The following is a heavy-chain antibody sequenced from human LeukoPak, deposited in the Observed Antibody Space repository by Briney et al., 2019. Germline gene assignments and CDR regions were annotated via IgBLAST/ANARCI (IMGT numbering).Heavy chain of an antibody. CDR1: GYTFTSYY. J-gene: IGHJ5*02. D-gene: IGHD6-13*01. Sequence: ASVKVSCKASGYTFTSYYMHWVRQAPGQGLEWMGIINPSGGSTSYAQKFQGRVTMTRDTSTSTVYMELSRLRSDDTAVYYCARSPGIAAAGTEDNWFDPWGQGTLVTVSS. CDR3: ARSPGIAAAGTEDNWFDP. CDR2: INPSGGST. V-gene: IGHV1-46*01.